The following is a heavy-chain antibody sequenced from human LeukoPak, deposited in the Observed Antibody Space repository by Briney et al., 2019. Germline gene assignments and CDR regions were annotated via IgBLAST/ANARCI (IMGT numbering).Heavy chain of an antibody. CDR2: IWYDGSNK. V-gene: IGHV3-33*01. Sequence: SGGSLRLSCAASGFTFSSYGMHWVRQAPGKGLEWVAVIWYDGSNKYYADSVKGRFTISRDNSKNTLYLQMNSLRAEDTAVYYCASESYGDYVGYWFDPWGQGTLVTVSS. CDR1: GFTFSSYG. D-gene: IGHD4-17*01. J-gene: IGHJ5*02. CDR3: ASESYGDYVGYWFDP.